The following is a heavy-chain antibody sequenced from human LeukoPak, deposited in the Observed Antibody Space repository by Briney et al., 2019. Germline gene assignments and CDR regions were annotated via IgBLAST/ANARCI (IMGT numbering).Heavy chain of an antibody. CDR2: IYYSGSS. J-gene: IGHJ4*02. V-gene: IGHV4-59*08. Sequence: ASETLSLTCTVSGGSINTYYWSWIRQPPGKGLEWIAYIYYSGSSNYNPSPKSRVTISVDTSKNQFSLRLSSVTATDTAVYYCARHGPAWSFDYWGQGTQVTVSS. D-gene: IGHD2-8*02. CDR3: ARHGPAWSFDY. CDR1: GGSINTYY.